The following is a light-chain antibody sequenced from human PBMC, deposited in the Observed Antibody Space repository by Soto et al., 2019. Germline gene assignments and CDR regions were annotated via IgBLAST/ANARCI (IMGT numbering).Light chain of an antibody. CDR1: QSGSSN. V-gene: IGKV3-15*01. J-gene: IGKJ1*01. Sequence: EIMMTQSPGTLSASPGERATLSCRASQSGSSNLAWYQQIPGQAPRLLIYAVSTRATGIPARFSGSGSGTEFTLTISSLQSEDFAVYYCQQYNKWPLTFGQGTKVEIK. CDR3: QQYNKWPLT. CDR2: AVS.